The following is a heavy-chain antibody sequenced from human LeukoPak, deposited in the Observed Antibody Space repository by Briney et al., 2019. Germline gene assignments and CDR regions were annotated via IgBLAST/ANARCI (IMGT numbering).Heavy chain of an antibody. CDR3: ARRTGDNNWDY. Sequence: ASVEVSCKASGGTFSSYAISWVRQAPGQGLEWMGGIIPIFGTANYAQKFQGRVTITTDESTSTAYMELSSLRSEDTAVYYCARRTGDNNWDYWGQGTLVTVSS. CDR2: IIPIFGTA. D-gene: IGHD7-27*01. J-gene: IGHJ4*02. CDR1: GGTFSSYA. V-gene: IGHV1-69*05.